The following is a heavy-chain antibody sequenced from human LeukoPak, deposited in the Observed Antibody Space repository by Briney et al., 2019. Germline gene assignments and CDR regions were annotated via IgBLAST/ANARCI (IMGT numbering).Heavy chain of an antibody. J-gene: IGHJ5*02. CDR3: ARPRYYYGSGSSRWFDP. Sequence: SETLSLTCTVSGYSISSGYYWGWIRQPPGKGLEWIGEINHSGSTNYNPSLKSRVTISVDTSKNQLSLKLSSVTAADTAVYYCARPRYYYGSGSSRWFDPWGQGTLVTVSS. CDR1: GYSISSGYY. V-gene: IGHV4-38-2*02. CDR2: INHSGST. D-gene: IGHD3-10*01.